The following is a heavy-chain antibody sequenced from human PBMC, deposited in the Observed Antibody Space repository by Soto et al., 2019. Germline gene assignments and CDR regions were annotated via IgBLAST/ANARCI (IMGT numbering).Heavy chain of an antibody. D-gene: IGHD3-3*01. CDR1: GGTFSSYA. Sequence: SVKVSCKASGGTFSSYAISWVRQAPGQGLEWMGGIIPIFGTANYAQKFQGRVTITADESTSTAYMELSSLRSEDTAVYYCARLPGRYDLWSGYYTDYYYGMDVWG. CDR2: IIPIFGTA. CDR3: ARLPGRYDLWSGYYTDYYYGMDV. V-gene: IGHV1-69*13. J-gene: IGHJ6*02.